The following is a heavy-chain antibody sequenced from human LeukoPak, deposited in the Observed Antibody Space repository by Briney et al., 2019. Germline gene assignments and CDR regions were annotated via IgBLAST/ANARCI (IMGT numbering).Heavy chain of an antibody. CDR2: ISAYNGNT. CDR1: GYTFTSYA. CDR3: ARDIVVVPGRGYFDY. D-gene: IGHD2-2*01. Sequence: ASVKVSCKASGYTFTSYAISWVRQAPGQGLEWMGWISAYNGNTNYAQKLQGRVTMTTDTSTSTAYMELSRLGSDDTAVYYCARDIVVVPGRGYFDYWGQGTLVTVSS. J-gene: IGHJ4*02. V-gene: IGHV1-18*01.